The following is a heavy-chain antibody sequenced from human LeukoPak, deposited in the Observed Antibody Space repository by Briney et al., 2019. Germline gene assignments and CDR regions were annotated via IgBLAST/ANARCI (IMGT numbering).Heavy chain of an antibody. CDR1: GGSISSGGYY. V-gene: IGHV4-31*03. CDR2: IYYSGST. Sequence: PSETLSLTCTVSGGSISSGGYYWSWIRQHPGKGPEWIGYIYYSGSTYYNPSLKSRVTISVDTSKNQFSLKLSSVTAADTAVYYCARDLGLGYCSGGSCYRAGWFDPWGQGTLVTVSS. D-gene: IGHD2-15*01. J-gene: IGHJ5*02. CDR3: ARDLGLGYCSGGSCYRAGWFDP.